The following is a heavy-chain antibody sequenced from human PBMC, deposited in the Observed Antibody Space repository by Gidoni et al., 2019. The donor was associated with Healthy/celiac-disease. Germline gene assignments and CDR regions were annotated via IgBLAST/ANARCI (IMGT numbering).Heavy chain of an antibody. CDR3: ARGRRKMGHYYYGMDV. CDR2: IGTAGDT. J-gene: IGHJ6*02. Sequence: EVQLVESGGGLVQPGESLRLPCAAFGFTFSSYDMHWVRQATGKGLEWVSAIGTAGDTYYPGSVKGRFTISRENAKNSLYLQMNSLRAGDTAVYYCARGRRKMGHYYYGMDVWGQGTTVTVSS. V-gene: IGHV3-13*01. D-gene: IGHD1-26*01. CDR1: GFTFSSYD.